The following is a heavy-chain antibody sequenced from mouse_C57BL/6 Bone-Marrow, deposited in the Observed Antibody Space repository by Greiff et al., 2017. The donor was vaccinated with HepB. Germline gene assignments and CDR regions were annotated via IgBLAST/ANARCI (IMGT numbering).Heavy chain of an antibody. CDR3: ARLDYYGSSYEDFDV. J-gene: IGHJ1*03. CDR1: GFTFSDYY. Sequence: EVQRVESGGGLVQPGGSLKLSCAASGFTFSDYYMYWVRQTPEKRLEWVAYISNGGGSTYYPDTVKGRFTISRDNAKNTLYLQMSRLKSEDTAMYYCARLDYYGSSYEDFDVWGTGTTVTVSS. CDR2: ISNGGGST. V-gene: IGHV5-12*01. D-gene: IGHD1-1*01.